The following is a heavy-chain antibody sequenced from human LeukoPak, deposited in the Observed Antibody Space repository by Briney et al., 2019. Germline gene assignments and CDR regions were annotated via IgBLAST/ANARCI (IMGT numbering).Heavy chain of an antibody. CDR3: ARSVIAAAGTGWFDP. CDR1: DGSMSSYY. D-gene: IGHD6-13*01. J-gene: IGHJ5*02. V-gene: IGHV4-4*07. CDR2: IYTSGST. Sequence: PSETLSLTCTVSDGSMSSYYWSWIRQPAGKGLEWIGRIYTSGSTNYNPSLKSRVTMSVDTSKNQFSLKLTSVTAADTAVYYCARSVIAAAGTGWFDPWGQGTLVTVSS.